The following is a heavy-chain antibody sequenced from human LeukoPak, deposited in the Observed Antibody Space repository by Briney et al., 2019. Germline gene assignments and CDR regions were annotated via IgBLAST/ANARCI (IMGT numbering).Heavy chain of an antibody. CDR1: GGSISSGDYY. CDR3: VRGRRKIVVVPAATALDY. D-gene: IGHD2-2*01. Sequence: ETLSLTCTVSGGSISSGDYYWSWIRQPPGKGLEWVANIKQDGSEKYYVDSVKGRFTISRDNAKNSLYLQMNSLRAEDTAVYYCVRGRRKIVVVPAATALDYWGQGTLVTVSS. CDR2: IKQDGSEK. V-gene: IGHV3-7*03. J-gene: IGHJ4*02.